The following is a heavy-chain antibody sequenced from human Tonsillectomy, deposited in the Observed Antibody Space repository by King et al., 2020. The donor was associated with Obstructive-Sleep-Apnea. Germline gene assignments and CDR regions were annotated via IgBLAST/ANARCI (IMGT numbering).Heavy chain of an antibody. V-gene: IGHV3-23*04. J-gene: IGHJ4*02. CDR3: ALKISGSYYDYFDY. D-gene: IGHD1-26*01. CDR1: GFTFSNYA. Sequence: VQLVESGGGLVQPGGSLRLSCAASGFTFSNYAMCWVRQAPGKGLEWISIISGSGGNTKYADSVKGRFTISRDNSKNTLYLQMNSLRAEDTAVYYCALKISGSYYDYFDYWGQGTLVTVSS. CDR2: ISGSGGNT.